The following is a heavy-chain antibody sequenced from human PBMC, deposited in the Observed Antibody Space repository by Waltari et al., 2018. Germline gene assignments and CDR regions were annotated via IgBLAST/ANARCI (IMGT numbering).Heavy chain of an antibody. CDR3: ARLSHAFDI. Sequence: QVQLQESGPGLVTPSEPLPPTCAVSGYSISIGHYWGGIRQPPGKGLEWIGSIYHSGSTYYNPSLKSRVTISVDTSKNQFSLKLSSVTAADTAVYYCARLSHAFDIWGQGTMVTVSS. V-gene: IGHV4-38-2*01. J-gene: IGHJ3*02. CDR1: GYSISIGHY. CDR2: IYHSGST.